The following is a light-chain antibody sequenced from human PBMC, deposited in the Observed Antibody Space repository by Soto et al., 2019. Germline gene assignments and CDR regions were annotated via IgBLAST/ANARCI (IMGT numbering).Light chain of an antibody. Sequence: DIQMTQSPSAVSASVGDSVTITCRASQNILSWLVWYQQKPGKAPKLLISAASILHSGVPSRFSGSGSQTEFTLTIRSVQPEDFAIYYCQQAHSFPITFGQGTRLEIK. V-gene: IGKV1-12*01. CDR2: AAS. CDR3: QQAHSFPIT. J-gene: IGKJ5*01. CDR1: QNILSW.